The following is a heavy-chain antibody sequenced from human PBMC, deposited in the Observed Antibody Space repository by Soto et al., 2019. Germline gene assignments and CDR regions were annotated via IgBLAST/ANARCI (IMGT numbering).Heavy chain of an antibody. CDR2: ISGSGGST. J-gene: IGHJ4*02. CDR1: GFTFSSYA. V-gene: IGHV3-23*01. Sequence: GGSLRLSCAASGFTFSSYAMSWVRQAPGKGLEWVSAISGSGGSTYYADSVKGRFTISRDNSKNTLYLQMNSLRAEDTAVYYCAKAKNVLRFLEWLTTFDYWGQGTLVTVSS. D-gene: IGHD3-3*01. CDR3: AKAKNVLRFLEWLTTFDY.